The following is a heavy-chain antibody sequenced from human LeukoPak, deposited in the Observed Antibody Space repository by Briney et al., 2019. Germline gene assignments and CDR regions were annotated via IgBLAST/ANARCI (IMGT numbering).Heavy chain of an antibody. CDR2: MNPNSGNT. J-gene: IGHJ6*02. CDR1: GYTFTGYD. V-gene: IGHV1-8*01. Sequence: GASVKVSCKASGYTFTGYDINWVRQATGQGLEWMGWMNPNSGNTGYAQKFQGRVTMTRNTSISTAYMELSSLRSEDTAVYYCARVKMVRGALKNYYYYFGMDVWGQGTTVTVSS. D-gene: IGHD3-10*01. CDR3: ARVKMVRGALKNYYYYFGMDV.